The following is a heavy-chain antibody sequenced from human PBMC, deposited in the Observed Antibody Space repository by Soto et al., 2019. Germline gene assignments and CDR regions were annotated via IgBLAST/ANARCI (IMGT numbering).Heavy chain of an antibody. Sequence: SETLSLTCAVSGYTISSGYYWGWIRQPPGQGLEWIGSIFHSGSTYYNPSLKSRVTISVDTSKNQFSLKLSSVTAADTAVYYCARGRGEFDAWGQGTPVTVSS. J-gene: IGHJ5*02. CDR1: GYTISSGYY. CDR2: IFHSGST. V-gene: IGHV4-38-2*01. CDR3: ARGRGEFDA. D-gene: IGHD2-21*01.